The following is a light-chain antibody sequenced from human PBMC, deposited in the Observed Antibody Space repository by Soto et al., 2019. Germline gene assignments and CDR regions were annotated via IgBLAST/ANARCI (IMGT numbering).Light chain of an antibody. V-gene: IGKV3-20*01. J-gene: IGKJ1*01. CDR3: QQYGSPAQT. CDR1: QSVSSSY. CDR2: GAS. Sequence: EVVLTQSPGTLSLSPGERATLSCRASQSVSSSYLAWYQQKPGQAPRLLIYGASSRATVIPDRFKGSGSGTNFTLHSSKPGAENFSRYYWQQYGSPAQTFGQGTKLEIK.